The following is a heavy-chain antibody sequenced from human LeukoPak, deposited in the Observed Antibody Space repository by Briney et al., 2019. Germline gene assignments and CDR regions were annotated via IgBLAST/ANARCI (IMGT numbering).Heavy chain of an antibody. D-gene: IGHD2-2*01. CDR1: GFTLGDYG. Sequence: GGSLRLSCAASGFTLGDYGISWVRQAPGRGLEWVAGVNRNGGGTAYGASVKGRFTISRDNAKKSLVLQMDSLRAEDTARYYCVRGNSSPRGFFDYWGQGTLVTVSS. V-gene: IGHV3-20*04. CDR3: VRGNSSPRGFFDY. CDR2: VNRNGGGT. J-gene: IGHJ4*02.